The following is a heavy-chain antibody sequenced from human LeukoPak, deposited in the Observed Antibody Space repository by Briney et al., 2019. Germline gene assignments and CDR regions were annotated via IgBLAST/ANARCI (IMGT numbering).Heavy chain of an antibody. Sequence: SETLSLTCAVYGGSFSGYYWSWIRQPPGKGLEWIGEINHSGSTNYNPSLKSRVTISVDTSKNQFSLKLSSVTAADTAVYYCARSYGSGSYNYWGQGTLVTVSS. J-gene: IGHJ4*02. D-gene: IGHD3-10*01. CDR2: INHSGST. V-gene: IGHV4-34*01. CDR3: ARSYGSGSYNY. CDR1: GGSFSGYY.